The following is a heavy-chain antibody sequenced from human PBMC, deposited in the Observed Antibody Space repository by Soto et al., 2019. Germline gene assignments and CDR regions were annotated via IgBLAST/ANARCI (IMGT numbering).Heavy chain of an antibody. Sequence: QVQLQQWGAGLLKPSETLSLTCAVYGGSFSGYYWNWIRQPPGKGLEWIGEINHSGSPNYNPSLKSRVTISVDTSKNQFSLKLSSMTAADTAVYYCTRLYDFWSGPAYYYHYGMDVWGQGTTVTVSS. V-gene: IGHV4-34*01. J-gene: IGHJ6*02. D-gene: IGHD3-3*01. CDR1: GGSFSGYY. CDR2: INHSGSP. CDR3: TRLYDFWSGPAYYYHYGMDV.